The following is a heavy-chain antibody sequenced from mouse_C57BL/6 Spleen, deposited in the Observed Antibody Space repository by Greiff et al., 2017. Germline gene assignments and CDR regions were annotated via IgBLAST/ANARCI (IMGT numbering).Heavy chain of an antibody. CDR3: ARSDLLWGFAY. J-gene: IGHJ3*01. CDR1: GFTFSDYG. V-gene: IGHV5-17*01. CDR2: ISSGSSTI. D-gene: IGHD2-1*01. Sequence: EVMLVESGGGLVKPGGSLKLSCAASGFTFSDYGMHWVRQAPEKGLEWVAYISSGSSTIYYADTVKGRFTISRDNAKNTLFLQMTSLRSEDTAMYYCARSDLLWGFAYWGQGTLVTVSA.